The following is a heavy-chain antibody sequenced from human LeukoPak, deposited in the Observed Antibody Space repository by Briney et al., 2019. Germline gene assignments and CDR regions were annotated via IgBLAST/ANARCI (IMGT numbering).Heavy chain of an antibody. J-gene: IGHJ4*02. CDR1: GGSISSSNYC. CDR2: ISYSGST. Sequence: SETLSLTCTVSGGSISSSNYCWGWIRQPPGTGLEWIGSISYSGSTYYNPSLKSRVTISADTSKNQFSLELSSVTAADTAVYYCARVLDYYGSGSRDFDYWGQGTLVTVSS. CDR3: ARVLDYYGSGSRDFDY. V-gene: IGHV4-39*07. D-gene: IGHD3-10*01.